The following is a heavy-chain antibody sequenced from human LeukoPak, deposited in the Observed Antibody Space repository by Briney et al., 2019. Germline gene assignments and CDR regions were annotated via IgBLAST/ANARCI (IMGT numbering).Heavy chain of an antibody. Sequence: GRSLRLSCAASGFTFDDYAMHWVRQAPGKGLEWVSGISWNSGSIGYADSVKGRFTISRGNAKNSLYLQMNSLRAEDTALYYCAKLGGFDPWGQGTLVTVSS. J-gene: IGHJ5*02. CDR2: ISWNSGSI. CDR1: GFTFDDYA. V-gene: IGHV3-9*01. CDR3: AKLGGFDP.